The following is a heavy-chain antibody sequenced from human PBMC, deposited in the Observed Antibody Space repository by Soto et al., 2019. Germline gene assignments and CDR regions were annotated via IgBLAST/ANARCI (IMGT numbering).Heavy chain of an antibody. CDR1: GFTFGNYA. Sequence: GGSLRLFCVGSGFTFGNYAMSWVRQAPWKGLEWVSSITGIDGRTYYADSVKGRFTISRDNPKNTLYLQMNNLRAEDTATFYCAKDRGPYCSGGICYPPSWFDPWGQGTQVTVSS. V-gene: IGHV3-23*01. CDR3: AKDRGPYCSGGICYPPSWFDP. J-gene: IGHJ5*02. CDR2: ITGIDGRT. D-gene: IGHD2-15*01.